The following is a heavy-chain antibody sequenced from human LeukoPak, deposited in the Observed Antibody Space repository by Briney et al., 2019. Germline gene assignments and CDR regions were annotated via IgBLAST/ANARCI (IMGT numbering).Heavy chain of an antibody. CDR1: GYTFTSYV. CDR2: ISAYNGNT. V-gene: IGHV1-18*01. J-gene: IGHJ4*02. D-gene: IGHD6-13*01. Sequence: ASVKVSCKASGYTFTSYVISWVRQAPGQGLEWMGWISAYNGNTNYAQKLQGRVTMSTDTSTSTAYMELRSLRSDDTAVYYCARGGPTGYSSSWYYFDYWGQGTLVTVSS. CDR3: ARGGPTGYSSSWYYFDY.